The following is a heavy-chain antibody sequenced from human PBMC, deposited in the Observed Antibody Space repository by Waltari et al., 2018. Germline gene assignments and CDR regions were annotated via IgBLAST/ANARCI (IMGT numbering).Heavy chain of an antibody. CDR3: AIEIEMTGGKFHFGLDL. CDR1: GYTFISHA. V-gene: IGHV1-3*01. Sequence: QVHLVQSGAEMRQPGASLNISCTTSGYTFISHAIHWVRQAPGQGLEWVGRINPDNGLTSDAENFEGRVIITMQTSANIIYMEVPSVTAEDTSVYFCAIEIEMTGGKFHFGLDLGGQGTAVVVSS. CDR2: INPDNGLT. D-gene: IGHD2-8*02. J-gene: IGHJ6*02.